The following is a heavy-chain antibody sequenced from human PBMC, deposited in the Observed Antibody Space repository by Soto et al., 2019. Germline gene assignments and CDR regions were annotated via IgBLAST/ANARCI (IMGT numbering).Heavy chain of an antibody. J-gene: IGHJ6*02. Sequence: EVQLVETGGGLIQPGGALRLSCAGSGFTVSSNYMSWVRQAQGKGLEWVSVIYSGGSTYYADSVRGRFTISRDNSKNTLYLQMKSLRAEDTAVYYCARDPPATRHGMEVWGQGTTVTVSS. CDR3: ARDPPATRHGMEV. V-gene: IGHV3-53*02. CDR2: IYSGGST. CDR1: GFTVSSNY.